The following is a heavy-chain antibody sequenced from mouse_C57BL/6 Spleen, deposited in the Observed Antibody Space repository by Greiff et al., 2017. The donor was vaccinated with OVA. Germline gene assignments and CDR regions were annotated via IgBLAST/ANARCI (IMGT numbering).Heavy chain of an antibody. D-gene: IGHD1-1*01. CDR1: GFTFSDYG. CDR3: AKPVSSYDAMDY. CDR2: ISSGSSTI. V-gene: IGHV5-17*01. Sequence: EVKVVESGGGLVKPGGSLKLSCAASGFTFSDYGMHWVRQAPEKGLEWVAYISSGSSTIYYADTVKGRFTISRDNAKNTLFLQMTSLRSEDTAMYYCAKPVSSYDAMDYWGQGTSVTVSS. J-gene: IGHJ4*01.